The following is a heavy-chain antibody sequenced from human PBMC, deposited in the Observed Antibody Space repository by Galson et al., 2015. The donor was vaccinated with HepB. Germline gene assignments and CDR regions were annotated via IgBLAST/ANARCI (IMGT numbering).Heavy chain of an antibody. J-gene: IGHJ3*02. CDR2: INPSGGST. V-gene: IGHV1-46*01. D-gene: IGHD1-26*01. CDR1: GYTFTSYY. CDR3: ARDREWELLWGGNAFDI. Sequence: SVKVSCKASGYTFTSYYMHWVRQAPGQGLEWMGIINPSGGSTSYAQKFQGRVTMTRDTSTSTVYMELSSLRSEDTAVYYCARDREWELLWGGNAFDIWGQGTMVTVSS.